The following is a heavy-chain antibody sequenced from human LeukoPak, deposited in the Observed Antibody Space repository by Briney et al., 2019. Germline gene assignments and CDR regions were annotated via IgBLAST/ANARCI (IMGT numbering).Heavy chain of an antibody. D-gene: IGHD3-3*01. CDR3: ARMMDGIFAFDI. Sequence: QPGGSLRLSCAASGFSVSTNYMSWVRQAPGKGLAWVSVIYLGGSTYYANSVRGRFTISRDNSKNTLFLQMNSLRAEDTAVYYCARMMDGIFAFDIWGRGIMVTVSS. V-gene: IGHV3-53*01. J-gene: IGHJ3*02. CDR2: IYLGGST. CDR1: GFSVSTNY.